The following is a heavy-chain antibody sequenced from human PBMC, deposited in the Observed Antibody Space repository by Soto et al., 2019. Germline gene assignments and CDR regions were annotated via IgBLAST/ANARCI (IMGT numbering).Heavy chain of an antibody. CDR2: IIPIFGTA. V-gene: IGHV1-69*01. J-gene: IGHJ6*02. CDR3: AIGIVVVVAARLGISDGMDV. CDR1: GGTFSSYA. Sequence: QVQLVQSGAEVKKPGSSVKVSCKASGGTFSSYAISWERQAPGQGLEWMGGIIPIFGTANYAQKFQGRVTITADESTSTAYMELSSLRSEDTAVYYCAIGIVVVVAARLGISDGMDVWGQGTTVTVSS. D-gene: IGHD2-15*01.